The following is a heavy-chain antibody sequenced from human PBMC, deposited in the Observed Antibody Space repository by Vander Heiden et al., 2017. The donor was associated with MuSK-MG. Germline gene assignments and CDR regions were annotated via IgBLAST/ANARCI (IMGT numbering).Heavy chain of an antibody. CDR2: IYHSGST. CDR1: GSSISSGYY. CDR3: ARLGVGHYYYMDV. Sequence: QVQLQESGPGLVKPSETLSLTCAVSGSSISSGYYWGWIRQPPGKGLEWIGSIYHSGSTYYNPAIKSRVTISVDTSKNQFSLKLSSVTAADTAVYYYARLGVGHYYYMDVWGQGTTVTVSS. V-gene: IGHV4-38-2*01. J-gene: IGHJ6*03. D-gene: IGHD1-26*01.